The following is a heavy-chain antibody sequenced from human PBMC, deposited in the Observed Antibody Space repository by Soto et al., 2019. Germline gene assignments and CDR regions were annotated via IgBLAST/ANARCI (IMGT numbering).Heavy chain of an antibody. Sequence: GGSLRLSCAASGFTFSSYGMHWVRQAPGKGLEWVAVIWYDGSNKYYADSVKGRFTISRDNSKNTLYLQMNSLRAEDTAVYYCARDMGYCSSTSCYYYYYYGMDVWGQGTTVTVSS. CDR3: ARDMGYCSSTSCYYYYYYGMDV. V-gene: IGHV3-33*01. CDR1: GFTFSSYG. D-gene: IGHD2-2*01. CDR2: IWYDGSNK. J-gene: IGHJ6*02.